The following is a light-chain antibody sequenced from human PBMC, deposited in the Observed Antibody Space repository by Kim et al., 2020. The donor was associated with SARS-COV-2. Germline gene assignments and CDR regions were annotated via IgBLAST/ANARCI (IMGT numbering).Light chain of an antibody. CDR2: EVS. V-gene: IGLV2-23*02. Sequence: QSITIACTGTSRDVGSYNLVSWYQQHPGKAPKLMIYEVSKRPSGVSNRFSGSKSGNTASLTISGLQAEDEADYYCCSCAGSSTYVVFGGGTKLTVL. CDR3: CSCAGSSTYVV. J-gene: IGLJ2*01. CDR1: SRDVGSYNL.